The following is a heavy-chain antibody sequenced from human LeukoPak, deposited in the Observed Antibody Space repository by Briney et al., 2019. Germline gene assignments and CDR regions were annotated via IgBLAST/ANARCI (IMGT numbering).Heavy chain of an antibody. V-gene: IGHV5-10-1*01. D-gene: IGHD3-10*01. J-gene: IGHJ4*02. Sequence: AASLKISCKDSGNSFTNYWISWVRQMPGKGLEWMGRIDPSDSYTNYSPSFQGHVTISVDKSISTAYLQWSSLKASDTAMYYCARRYDSGSTIDQWGQGTLVTVSS. CDR2: IDPSDSYT. CDR3: ARRYDSGSTIDQ. CDR1: GNSFTNYW.